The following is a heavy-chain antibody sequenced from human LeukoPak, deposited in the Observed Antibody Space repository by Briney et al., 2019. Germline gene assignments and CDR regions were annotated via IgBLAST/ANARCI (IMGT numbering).Heavy chain of an antibody. CDR2: IRYDGSNK. V-gene: IGHV3-30*02. CDR1: GFTFSSYG. D-gene: IGHD1-1*01. Sequence: PGGSLRLSCAASGFTFSSYGMHWVRQAPGKGLEWVAFIRYDGSNKYYADSVKGRFTISRDNSKNTLYLQMNSLRAEDTAVYYCAKDRPTDSPFQHWGQGTLVTVSS. J-gene: IGHJ1*01. CDR3: AKDRPTDSPFQH.